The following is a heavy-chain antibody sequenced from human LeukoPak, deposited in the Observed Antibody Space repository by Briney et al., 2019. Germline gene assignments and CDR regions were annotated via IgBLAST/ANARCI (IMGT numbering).Heavy chain of an antibody. CDR1: GFTFSSYA. CDR3: AKDWSGYDAFDI. Sequence: QTGGPLRLSCAASGFTFSSYAMSWVRQAPGRGLEGVSAISGSGGSTYYADSVKGRFTISRDNSKNTLYLQMSSLRAEDTAVYYCAKDWSGYDAFDIWGQGTMVTVS. CDR2: ISGSGGST. D-gene: IGHD3-3*01. V-gene: IGHV3-23*01. J-gene: IGHJ3*02.